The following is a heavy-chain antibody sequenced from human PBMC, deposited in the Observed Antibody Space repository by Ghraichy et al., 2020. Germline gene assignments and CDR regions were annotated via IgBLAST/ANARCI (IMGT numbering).Heavy chain of an antibody. CDR3: AKETGEAFDY. V-gene: IGHV3-21*01. CDR1: GFIFSSYS. Sequence: ESLNISCAASGFIFSSYSMNWVRQAPGKGLEWVSSISSSSSYIYYADSVKGRFTISRDNAKNSLYLQMNSLRAEDTAVYYCAKETGEAFDYWGQGTLVTVSS. CDR2: ISSSSSYI. J-gene: IGHJ4*02. D-gene: IGHD7-27*01.